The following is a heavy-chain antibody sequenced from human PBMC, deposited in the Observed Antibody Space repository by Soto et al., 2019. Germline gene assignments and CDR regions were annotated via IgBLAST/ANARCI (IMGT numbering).Heavy chain of an antibody. V-gene: IGHV1-3*01. CDR3: ARGVAADGA. Sequence: QVQLVQSGAEVKKPGASVKVSCTASGYTFTHYAIHWVRHAPGQRLEWMGFINAGSGNTKYSQTFQGRLTFTKDTSASTAYMDLSSLRSEDTSIYCCARGVAADGAWGQGTLVTVSS. CDR2: INAGSGNT. J-gene: IGHJ5*02. CDR1: GYTFTHYA. D-gene: IGHD6-13*01.